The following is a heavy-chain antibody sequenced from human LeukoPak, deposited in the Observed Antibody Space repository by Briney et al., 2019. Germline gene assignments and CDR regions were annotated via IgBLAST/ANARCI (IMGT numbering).Heavy chain of an antibody. D-gene: IGHD3-22*01. Sequence: GASVKVTCKASGYTFTSYGISWVRQAPGQGLERMGLISAYNGNTNYSQKLQGRVTMTTDTSTSTAYMELRSLRSDDTAVYYCARRYDRSGYYSIGDAFDIRGQGTMVTVSS. J-gene: IGHJ3*02. CDR2: ISAYNGNT. CDR1: GYTFTSYG. V-gene: IGHV1-18*01. CDR3: ARRYDRSGYYSIGDAFDI.